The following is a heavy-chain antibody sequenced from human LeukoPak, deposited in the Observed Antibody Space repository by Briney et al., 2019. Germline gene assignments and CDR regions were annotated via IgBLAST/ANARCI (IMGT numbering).Heavy chain of an antibody. D-gene: IGHD2-15*01. V-gene: IGHV3-53*01. J-gene: IGHJ6*03. CDR2: IYSGGST. Sequence: GGSLRLSCAAPGFTVSSNYMSWVRQAPGKGLEWVSVIYSGGSTYYADSVKGRFTISRDNSKNTLYLQMNSLRAEDTAVYYCARDSYCSGGSCYGKVYYMDVWGKGTTVTVSS. CDR1: GFTVSSNY. CDR3: ARDSYCSGGSCYGKVYYMDV.